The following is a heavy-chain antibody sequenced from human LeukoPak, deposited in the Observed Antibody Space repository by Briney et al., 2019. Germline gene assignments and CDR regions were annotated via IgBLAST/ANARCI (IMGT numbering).Heavy chain of an antibody. CDR2: ISSSSSYI. V-gene: IGHV3-21*01. D-gene: IGHD6-19*01. CDR3: ERVVAVAGRAFDI. CDR1: GFSFSSYA. Sequence: GGSLRLSCAASGFSFSSYAMTWVRQAPGKGLEWVSSISSSSSYIYYADSVKGRFTISRDNAKSSLYLQMNSLRAEDTAVYYCERVVAVAGRAFDIWGQGTMVTVSS. J-gene: IGHJ3*02.